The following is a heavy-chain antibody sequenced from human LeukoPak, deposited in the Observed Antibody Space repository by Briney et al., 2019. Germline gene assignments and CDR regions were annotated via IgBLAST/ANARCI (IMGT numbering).Heavy chain of an antibody. J-gene: IGHJ4*02. CDR3: ARGSNTGYSIDS. CDR2: IWYDGSNE. V-gene: IGHV3-33*01. D-gene: IGHD3-9*01. Sequence: GRSLRLSCAVSGFSFSSYGVHWVRQAPGKGLEWVAVIWYDGSNENYPDSVKSRFSISRDNSKNTLYLQMNSLRAEDTAVYFCARGSNTGYSIDSWGQGTLVTVSS. CDR1: GFSFSSYG.